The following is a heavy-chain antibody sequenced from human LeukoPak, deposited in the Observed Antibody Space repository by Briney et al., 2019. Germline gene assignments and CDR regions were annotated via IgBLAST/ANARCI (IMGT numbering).Heavy chain of an antibody. CDR2: ISSRGSTT. J-gene: IGHJ4*02. D-gene: IGHD3-3*01. CDR3: ARVTMESDY. Sequence: GGSQTLSCAASGFTFSDYYMIWIRQAPGKGLEWVSYISSRGSTTYYADSVKGRFTISRDNAKNSLYLQLKSLRAEDTAVYYCARVTMESDYWGQGTLVTVSS. CDR1: GFTFSDYY. V-gene: IGHV3-11*04.